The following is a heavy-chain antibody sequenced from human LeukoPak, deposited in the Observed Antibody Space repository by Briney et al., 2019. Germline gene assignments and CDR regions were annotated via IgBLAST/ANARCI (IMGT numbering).Heavy chain of an antibody. CDR1: GFTFDDYG. CDR3: ARAVGGSYVDAFDI. CDR2: INWNGGST. D-gene: IGHD1-26*01. V-gene: IGHV3-20*04. Sequence: GGSLRLSCAASGFTFDDYGMSWVRHAPGKGLEWVSGINWNGGSTVYADSVKGRFTISRDNAKNSLYLQMNSLRAEDTALYYCARAVGGSYVDAFDIWGQGTMVTVSS. J-gene: IGHJ3*02.